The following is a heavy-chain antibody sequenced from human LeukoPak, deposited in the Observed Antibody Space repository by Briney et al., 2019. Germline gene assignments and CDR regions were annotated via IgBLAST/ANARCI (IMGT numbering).Heavy chain of an antibody. Sequence: GVSLRLSCEGSAFIFSGHWMNWVRQTPGTGLEWVANIKQDGSDRNYVTSVRGRFTISRDNSKNTLYLQMNSLRAEDTAVYYCARDDSSGWFYFDYWGQGTLVTVSS. CDR3: ARDDSSGWFYFDY. CDR1: AFIFSGHW. V-gene: IGHV3-7*01. D-gene: IGHD6-19*01. CDR2: IKQDGSDR. J-gene: IGHJ4*02.